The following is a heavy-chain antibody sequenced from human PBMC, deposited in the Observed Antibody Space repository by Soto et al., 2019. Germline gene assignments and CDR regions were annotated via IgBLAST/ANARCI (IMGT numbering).Heavy chain of an antibody. V-gene: IGHV3-33*01. CDR1: GFTFSTYG. Sequence: QVQVVESGGGVVQPGRSLRLSCAASGFTFSTYGVHWVRQAPGKGLEWVALVWSDGSKKYYADSVKGRFTISRDNSKDTLHLQMNSLRAEDTAVYYCVRVFDTYYFDLWGQGTLVTVST. CDR3: VRVFDTYYFDL. CDR2: VWSDGSKK. J-gene: IGHJ4*02. D-gene: IGHD3-9*01.